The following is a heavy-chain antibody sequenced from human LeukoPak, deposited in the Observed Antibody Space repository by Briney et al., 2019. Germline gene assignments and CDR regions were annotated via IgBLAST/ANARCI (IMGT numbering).Heavy chain of an antibody. J-gene: IGHJ6*03. Sequence: GGTLRLSCAASGFTFSSYGMSWVRQAPGKGLEWVSAISGSGGSTYYADSVKGRFTISRDNSKNTLYLQMNSLRAEDTAVYYCARVVLAIYMDVWGKGTTVTISS. V-gene: IGHV3-23*01. CDR2: ISGSGGST. CDR3: ARVVLAIYMDV. CDR1: GFTFSSYG. D-gene: IGHD3-3*02.